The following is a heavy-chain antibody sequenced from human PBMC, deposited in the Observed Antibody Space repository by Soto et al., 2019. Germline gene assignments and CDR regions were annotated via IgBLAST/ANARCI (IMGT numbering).Heavy chain of an antibody. Sequence: GGSLRLSCAASGFTFSDHHMDWVRQAPGKGLEWVGRARNKANSYTTAYAASVKGRFTISRDDSKNSLSLQMNSLKTEDTAVYFCARLMGTSFDLWDQGTLVTVSS. CDR1: GFTFSDHH. CDR2: ARNKANSYTT. D-gene: IGHD2-8*01. V-gene: IGHV3-72*01. CDR3: ARLMGTSFDL. J-gene: IGHJ4*02.